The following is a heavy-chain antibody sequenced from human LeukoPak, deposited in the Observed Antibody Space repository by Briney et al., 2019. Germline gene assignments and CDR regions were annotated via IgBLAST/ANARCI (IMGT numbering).Heavy chain of an antibody. CDR1: GGSISSYY. D-gene: IGHD4-17*01. J-gene: IGHJ4*02. CDR3: ARHLPNYGQDY. V-gene: IGHV4-59*08. CDR2: IYYSGST. Sequence: PSETQSLTCTVSGGSISSYYWSWIRQPPGKGLEWIGYIYYSGSTNYNPSLKSRVTISVDTSKNQFSLKLSSVTAADTAVYYCARHLPNYGQDYWGQGTLVTVSS.